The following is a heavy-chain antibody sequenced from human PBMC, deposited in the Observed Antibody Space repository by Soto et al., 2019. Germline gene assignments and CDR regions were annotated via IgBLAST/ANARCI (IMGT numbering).Heavy chain of an antibody. J-gene: IGHJ3*02. CDR2: ISGSGGST. V-gene: IGHV3-23*01. CDR3: AKSEYYYGSGSYYSGDDAFDI. Sequence: GGSLRLSCAASGFTFSSYAMSWVRQAPGKGLEWVSAISGSGGSTYYADSVKGRFTISRDNSKNTLYLQMNSLRAEDTAVYYCAKSEYYYGSGSYYSGDDAFDIWGQGTMVTVSS. D-gene: IGHD3-10*01. CDR1: GFTFSSYA.